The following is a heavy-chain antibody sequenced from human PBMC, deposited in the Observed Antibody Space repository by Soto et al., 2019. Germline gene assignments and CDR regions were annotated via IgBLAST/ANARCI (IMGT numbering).Heavy chain of an antibody. V-gene: IGHV3-53*01. J-gene: IGHJ6*02. CDR1: GFTVSTTY. D-gene: IGHD2-15*01. CDR2: IESGGST. Sequence: PGGSLRLSCYASGFTVSTTYMSWVRQAPGMGLEWVAVIESGGSTHYADSVKGRFTISRDNSKNMIYLQLDTMRADDTAVYYCAKDLGPLRLLNYYFYGLDVWGQGTTVTVSS. CDR3: AKDLGPLRLLNYYFYGLDV.